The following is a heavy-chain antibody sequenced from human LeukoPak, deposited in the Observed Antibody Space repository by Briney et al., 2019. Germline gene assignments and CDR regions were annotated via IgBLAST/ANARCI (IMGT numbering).Heavy chain of an antibody. D-gene: IGHD5-12*01. CDR2: INHSGST. CDR3: AGVTVATGEY. V-gene: IGHV4-34*01. J-gene: IGHJ4*02. Sequence: SETLSLTCAVYGGSFSGYYWSWIRQPPGKGLEWIGEINHSGSTNYNPSLKSRVTISVDTSKNQFAPKLSSVTAADTAVYYCAGVTVATGEYWGQGTLVTVSS. CDR1: GGSFSGYY.